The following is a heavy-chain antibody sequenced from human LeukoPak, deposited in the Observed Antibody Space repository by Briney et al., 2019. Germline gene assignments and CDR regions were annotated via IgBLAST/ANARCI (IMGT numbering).Heavy chain of an antibody. D-gene: IGHD3-3*01. CDR1: GGTLTSHG. Sequence: GASVKVSCKASGGTLTSHGISWVRQAPGQGLEWMGWISAYNGNTNYAQKLQGRVTMTTDTSTSTAYMELRSLRSDDTAVYYCARDNDFWSGYYWNYYGMDVWGQGTTVTVSS. CDR3: ARDNDFWSGYYWNYYGMDV. J-gene: IGHJ6*02. V-gene: IGHV1-18*01. CDR2: ISAYNGNT.